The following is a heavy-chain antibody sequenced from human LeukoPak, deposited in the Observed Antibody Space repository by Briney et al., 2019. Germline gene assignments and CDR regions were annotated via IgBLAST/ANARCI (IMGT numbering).Heavy chain of an antibody. D-gene: IGHD3-22*01. J-gene: IGHJ4*02. CDR2: ISYDGNKK. CDR1: EFTFSTYA. V-gene: IGHV3-30*04. Sequence: PGGSLRLSCAASEFTFSTYAMHWVRQAPGKGLEWVAFISYDGNKKDYADSVKGRFTISRDNSENTLYLQMNGLTADDTAVYYCARDPNMILVGSHYFDYWGQGTLVTVSS. CDR3: ARDPNMILVGSHYFDY.